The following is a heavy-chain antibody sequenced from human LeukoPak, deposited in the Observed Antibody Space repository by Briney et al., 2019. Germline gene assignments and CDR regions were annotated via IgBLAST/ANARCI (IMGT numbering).Heavy chain of an antibody. CDR2: ISSSGSAI. CDR3: ARDLNSGSYPPYWYFDL. J-gene: IGHJ2*01. Sequence: GGSLRLSCAASGFTFSDRYMSWIRQAPGKGLEWVSYISSSGSAIHYADSVKGRFTISRDNAKNSLYLQMNSLRAEDTAVYYCARDLNSGSYPPYWYFDLWGRGTLVTVSS. CDR1: GFTFSDRY. V-gene: IGHV3-11*04. D-gene: IGHD1-26*01.